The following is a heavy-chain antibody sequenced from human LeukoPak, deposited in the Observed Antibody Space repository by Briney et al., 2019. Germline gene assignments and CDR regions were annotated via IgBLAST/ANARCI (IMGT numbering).Heavy chain of an antibody. Sequence: GGALRVSCAASEFTLSSYSMNWVRPAPGKGLEGVSYISSDGSSIYYADSVKGRLTTSRDNAKNSLYLQMTSLRAEDTAVYYCARGDTWNSYYYYYKDVWGKGTTVTVSS. CDR1: EFTLSSYS. CDR3: ARGDTWNSYYYYYKDV. D-gene: IGHD1-7*01. V-gene: IGHV3-48*04. CDR2: ISSDGSSI. J-gene: IGHJ6*03.